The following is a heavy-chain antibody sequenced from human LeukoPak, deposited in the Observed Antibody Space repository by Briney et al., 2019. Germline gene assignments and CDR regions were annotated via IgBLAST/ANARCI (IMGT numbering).Heavy chain of an antibody. Sequence: SETLSLTCAVYGGSFSGYYWSWIRQLPGKGLEWIGEINHSGSTNYNPSLKSRVTISVDTSKNQFSLKLSSVTAADTAVYYCAIVGVTAGKEYFQHWGQGTLVTVSS. CDR2: INHSGST. D-gene: IGHD2-21*02. CDR1: GGSFSGYY. J-gene: IGHJ1*01. CDR3: AIVGVTAGKEYFQH. V-gene: IGHV4-34*01.